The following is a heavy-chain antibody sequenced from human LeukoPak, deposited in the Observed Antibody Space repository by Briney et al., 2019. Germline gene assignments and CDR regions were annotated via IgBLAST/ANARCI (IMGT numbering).Heavy chain of an antibody. CDR2: INHSGST. J-gene: IGHJ5*02. V-gene: IGHV4-39*07. Sequence: SETLSLTCTVSGGSISGGSHHWGWIRQPPGKGLEWIGEINHSGSTHYSPSLKSRLSISVDPSKNQFSLKLSSVTAADTAVYYCARGGGYCTNNVCPPWFDPWGQGALVTVSS. CDR3: ARGGGYCTNNVCPPWFDP. D-gene: IGHD2-8*01. CDR1: GGSISGGSHH.